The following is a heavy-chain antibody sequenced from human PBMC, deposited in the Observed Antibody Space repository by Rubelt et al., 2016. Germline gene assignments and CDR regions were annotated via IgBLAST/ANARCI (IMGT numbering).Heavy chain of an antibody. J-gene: IGHJ4*02. D-gene: IGHD6-13*01. CDR2: INDDVSST. CDR1: GFTVSSVW. CDR3: VRDGAASASDH. Sequence: EVQLLESGGGLVQPGGSLRLSCAASGFTVSSVWMHWVRQVPGKGLVWVSRINDDVSSTTTAYADSVEGRFTIARDNARNTLVRQMDRLRDEDTAVYYCVRDGAASASDHWGQGILVTVSS. V-gene: IGHV3-74*02.